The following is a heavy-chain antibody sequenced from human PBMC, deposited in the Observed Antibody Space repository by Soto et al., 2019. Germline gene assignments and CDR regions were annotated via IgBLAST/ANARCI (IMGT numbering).Heavy chain of an antibody. Sequence: PGGSLRLSCGASEFTFSSYAMSWVRQAPGKGLEWVSGISGTGRVTNYADSVRGRFTISRDNSKNTLYLQMNSLRAEDTAVYYCARAPEVTKYYYYYGMDVWGQGTTVTSP. CDR2: ISGTGRVT. CDR1: EFTFSSYA. CDR3: ARAPEVTKYYYYYGMDV. J-gene: IGHJ6*02. V-gene: IGHV3-23*01. D-gene: IGHD4-4*01.